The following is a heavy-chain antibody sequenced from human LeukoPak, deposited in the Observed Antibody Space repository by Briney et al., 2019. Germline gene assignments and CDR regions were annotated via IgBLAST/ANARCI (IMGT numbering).Heavy chain of an antibody. J-gene: IGHJ4*02. CDR1: GFPVSSNY. Sequence: PGGSLRLSCAASGFPVSSNYMSWVRQAPGKGLEWGSVIYSGGSTYYADSVKGRFTISRDNSKNTLYLQMNSLRAEDTAVYYCASGKYSSSWGSLDYWGQGTLVTVSS. CDR2: IYSGGST. CDR3: ASGKYSSSWGSLDY. D-gene: IGHD6-13*01. V-gene: IGHV3-53*01.